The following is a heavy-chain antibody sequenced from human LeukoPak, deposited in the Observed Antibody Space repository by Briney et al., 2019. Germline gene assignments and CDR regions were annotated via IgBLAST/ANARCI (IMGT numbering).Heavy chain of an antibody. CDR2: ISVGSGNT. CDR1: GYTFSNFA. V-gene: IGHV1-3*01. J-gene: IGHJ4*02. Sequence: GASVKVSCKASGYTFSNFAIHWVRQAPGQRFEWMGWISVGSGNTKYSQNLQGRVTINTDTSATTAHMELRSLRSEDTGIYYCARSDRSSWTYWGQGTLVTVS. D-gene: IGHD6-13*01. CDR3: ARSDRSSWTY.